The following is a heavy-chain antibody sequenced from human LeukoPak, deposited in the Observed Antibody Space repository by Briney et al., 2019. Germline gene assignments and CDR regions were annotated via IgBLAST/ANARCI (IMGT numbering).Heavy chain of an antibody. CDR3: ARADYGDYTDYFDY. CDR2: ISAYNGNT. CDR1: GYTFTSYG. V-gene: IGHV1-18*01. J-gene: IGHJ4*02. D-gene: IGHD4-17*01. Sequence: GASVKVSCKASGYTFTSYGISWMRQAPGQGLEWMGWISAYNGNTNYAQKLQGRVTMTTDTSTSTAYMELRSLRSDDTAVYYCARADYGDYTDYFDYWGQGTLVTVSS.